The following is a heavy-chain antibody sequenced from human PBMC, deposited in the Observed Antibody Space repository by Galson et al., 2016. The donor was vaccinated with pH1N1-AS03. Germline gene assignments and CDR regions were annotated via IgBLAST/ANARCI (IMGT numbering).Heavy chain of an antibody. D-gene: IGHD2-15*01. CDR3: ARDGGSGSLYYFEY. Sequence: SLRLSCAASGFTFSRYSMNWVRQAPGKGLEWVSYISSDSTTMYYAESVRGRFTISRDNARDSLHLQMNSLRDEDTAIYYCARDGGSGSLYYFEYWGQGALVTVSS. CDR2: ISSDSTTM. V-gene: IGHV3-48*02. CDR1: GFTFSRYS. J-gene: IGHJ4*02.